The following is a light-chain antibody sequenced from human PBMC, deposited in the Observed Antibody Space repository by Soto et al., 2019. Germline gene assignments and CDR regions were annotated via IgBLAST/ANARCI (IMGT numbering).Light chain of an antibody. CDR1: QGISSY. CDR3: QQANSFPWT. J-gene: IGKJ1*01. Sequence: AIRMTQSPSSLSASTGDRVTITCRASQGISSYLAWYQQKPGKAPKLLIYAASTLQSGVPSRFSGSESGRDFTLTISSLQPEDFATYYCQQANSFPWTFGQGTKVDTK. V-gene: IGKV1-8*01. CDR2: AAS.